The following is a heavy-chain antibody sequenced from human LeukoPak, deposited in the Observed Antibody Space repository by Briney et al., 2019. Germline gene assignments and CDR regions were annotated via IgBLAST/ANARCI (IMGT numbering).Heavy chain of an antibody. CDR1: GYTFTGYY. V-gene: IGHV1-2*02. J-gene: IGHJ4*02. CDR2: INPNSGGT. Sequence: ASVKVTCKASGYTFTGYYMHWVRQAPGQGLEWMGWINPNSGGTNYAQKFQGRVTMTRDTSISTAYMELSRLRSDDTAVYYCARSGRGTYYYFDYWGQGTLVTVSS. CDR3: ARSGRGTYYYFDY. D-gene: IGHD1-26*01.